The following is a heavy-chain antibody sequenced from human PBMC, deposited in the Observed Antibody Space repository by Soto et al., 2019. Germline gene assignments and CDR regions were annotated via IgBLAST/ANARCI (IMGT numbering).Heavy chain of an antibody. CDR1: GVTVSSNY. CDR3: AKIYCTNGVCYPRPYYYYYMDV. V-gene: IGHV3-66*01. CDR2: IQSGGRT. J-gene: IGHJ6*03. Sequence: GGCLGLSCSASGVTVSSNYMTGVRQAPGKGLGGVSLIQSGGRTYYAGSVKGRFTISRDNSKNTLYLQMNSLRAEDTAVYYCAKIYCTNGVCYPRPYYYYYMDVWGKGTTVTVSS. D-gene: IGHD2-8*01.